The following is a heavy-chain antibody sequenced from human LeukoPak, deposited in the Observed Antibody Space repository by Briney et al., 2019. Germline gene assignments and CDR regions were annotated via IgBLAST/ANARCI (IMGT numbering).Heavy chain of an antibody. D-gene: IGHD3-22*01. J-gene: IGHJ4*02. CDR3: ARETYYFDSSGYSSTNYFDY. Sequence: PGGSLRLSCAASGFTFSSYSMNWVRQAPGKGLEWVSSISSSSSYIYYADSVKGRFTISRDDAKNSLYLQMNSLRAEDTAVYYCARETYYFDSSGYSSTNYFDYWGQGTLVTVSS. CDR2: ISSSSSYI. CDR1: GFTFSSYS. V-gene: IGHV3-21*01.